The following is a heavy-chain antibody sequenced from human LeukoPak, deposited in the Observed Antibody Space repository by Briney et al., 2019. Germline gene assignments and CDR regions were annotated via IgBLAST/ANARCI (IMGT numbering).Heavy chain of an antibody. Sequence: PGGSLRLSCAASGSTFSGYAMAWVRQAPGKGLEWVSSITITGSSPSYADSVKGRFTVSSDNSKNTLYLQMNSLRAEDTAVYFCAKSSSSWSYYFNYWGQGTLVTVPS. CDR3: AKSSSSWSYYFNY. J-gene: IGHJ4*02. CDR2: ITITGSSP. CDR1: GSTFSGYA. V-gene: IGHV3-23*01. D-gene: IGHD6-13*01.